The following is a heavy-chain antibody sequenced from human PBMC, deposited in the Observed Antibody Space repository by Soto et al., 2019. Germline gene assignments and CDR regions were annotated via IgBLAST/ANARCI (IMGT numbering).Heavy chain of an antibody. V-gene: IGHV3-48*04. CDR2: MSGSSSTT. CDR1: GLTFSNYA. Sequence: PGGSLRLSCATSGLTFSNYAMSWVRQAPGGGLEWVSSMSGSSSTTYYADSVKGRFTISRDNAKNSLYLQMNSLRVEDTSVYYCARAGYCGPGCYYYFDDWGQGTLVTVSS. J-gene: IGHJ4*02. CDR3: ARAGYCGPGCYYYFDD. D-gene: IGHD2-21*02.